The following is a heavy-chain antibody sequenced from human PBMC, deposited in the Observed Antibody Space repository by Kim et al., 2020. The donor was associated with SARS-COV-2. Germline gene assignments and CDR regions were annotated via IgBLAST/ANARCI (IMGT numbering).Heavy chain of an antibody. Sequence: TTDHAAPVKRRLNISRDASKNTLYLQMNSLKTEDTAVYYCTTQSDMTPDYWGQGTLVTVSS. D-gene: IGHD3-9*01. V-gene: IGHV3-15*01. J-gene: IGHJ4*02. CDR3: TTQSDMTPDY. CDR2: TT.